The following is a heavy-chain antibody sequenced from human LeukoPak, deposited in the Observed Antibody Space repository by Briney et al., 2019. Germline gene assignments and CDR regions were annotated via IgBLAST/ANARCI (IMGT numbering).Heavy chain of an antibody. D-gene: IGHD6-6*01. V-gene: IGHV1-18*01. J-gene: IGHJ6*02. CDR1: GYAFTSYG. CDR3: ARDRVAARPDHYYGMDV. Sequence: GASVKVSCKASGYAFTSYGISWVRPAPGQGLEWMGWISAYNGNTNYAQKLQGRVTMTTDTSTSTAYMELRSLRSDDTAVYYCARDRVAARPDHYYGMDVWGQGTTVTVSS. CDR2: ISAYNGNT.